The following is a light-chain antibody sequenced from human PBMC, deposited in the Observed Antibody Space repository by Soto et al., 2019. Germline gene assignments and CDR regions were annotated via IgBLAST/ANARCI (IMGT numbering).Light chain of an antibody. V-gene: IGKV3-11*01. CDR1: QSVSSY. J-gene: IGKJ3*01. CDR2: DAS. Sequence: EIVLTQSPATLSLSPGERATLSCRASQSVSSYLAWYQQKPGQAPSLLIYDASNRATGIPARFSGSGSGTDFTLTISSLEPEDFAVYYCQQRSNWLGTFGPGTKVDIK. CDR3: QQRSNWLGT.